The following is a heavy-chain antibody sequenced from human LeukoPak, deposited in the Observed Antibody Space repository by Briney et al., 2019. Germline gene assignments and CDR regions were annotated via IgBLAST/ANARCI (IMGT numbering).Heavy chain of an antibody. D-gene: IGHD3-22*01. CDR1: GGSISSSSYY. CDR3: ARGDYYDSSGYGYFDY. Sequence: TSETLSLTCTVSGGSISSSSYYWGWIRQPPGKGLEWIGSIYYSGSTYYNPSLKSRVTISVDTSKNQFSLKLSSVAAADTAVYYCARGDYYDSSGYGYFDYWGQGTLVTVSS. V-gene: IGHV4-39*07. CDR2: IYYSGST. J-gene: IGHJ4*02.